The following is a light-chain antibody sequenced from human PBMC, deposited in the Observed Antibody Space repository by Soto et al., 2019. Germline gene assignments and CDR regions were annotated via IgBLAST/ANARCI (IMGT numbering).Light chain of an antibody. V-gene: IGKV1-12*01. Sequence: IQITQSPSSVSASVGDTVTITCRASQLISSWLAWYQQKPGKAPKLLIYAASNLQSGVPSRFRGSESGTDFTLPISSLQPEDFATYFCQPASSFPLTFGGGTKVEI. CDR1: QLISSW. CDR3: QPASSFPLT. J-gene: IGKJ4*01. CDR2: AAS.